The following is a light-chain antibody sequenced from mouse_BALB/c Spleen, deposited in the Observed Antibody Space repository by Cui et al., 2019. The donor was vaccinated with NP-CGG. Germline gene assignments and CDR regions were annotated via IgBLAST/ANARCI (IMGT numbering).Light chain of an antibody. CDR3: ALWYTNHWV. Sequence: VVVPKESASTTSPGETVTLTCRSSTGAVTTSNYANWVQEKPDHLFTGLIGGTNNRAPGVPARFSGSLIGDKAALTITGAQTEDEAIYFCALWYTNHWVFGGGTKLTVL. CDR2: GTN. CDR1: TGAVTTSNY. J-gene: IGLJ1*01. V-gene: IGLV1*01.